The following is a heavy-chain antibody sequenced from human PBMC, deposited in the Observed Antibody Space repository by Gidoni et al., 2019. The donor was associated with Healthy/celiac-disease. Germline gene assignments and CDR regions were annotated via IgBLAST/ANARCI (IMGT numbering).Heavy chain of an antibody. CDR3: ARDSKQADDY. CDR2: IIPSLGIE. V-gene: IGHV1-69*04. CDR1: GGTFSSYA. Sequence: QVLLLQSGAAVTKPRSSVTVSCKASGGTFSSYAISWVQQAPGQGLSWRGRIIPSLGIENYAQKFKGRVRITAEKSKSTAYREMSSLRSEETAVYYCARDSKQADDYWGQGTLVTVSS. J-gene: IGHJ4*02.